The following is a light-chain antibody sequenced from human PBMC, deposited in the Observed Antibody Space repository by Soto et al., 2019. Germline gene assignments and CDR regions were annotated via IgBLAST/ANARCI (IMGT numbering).Light chain of an antibody. V-gene: IGLV2-14*01. CDR3: SSYTTSSTLV. Sequence: QSVLTQPASVSGSPGQSMTISCTGTSRDVGGYNYVSWYQQHPGKAPNLMIYEVSNRPSGVSIRFSGSKSGNTASLTISGLRVEDEADYYCSSYTTSSTLVFGTGTKVTVL. CDR1: SRDVGGYNY. CDR2: EVS. J-gene: IGLJ1*01.